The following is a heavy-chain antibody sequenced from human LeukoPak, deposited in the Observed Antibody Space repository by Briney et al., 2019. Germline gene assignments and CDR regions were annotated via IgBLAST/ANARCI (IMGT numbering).Heavy chain of an antibody. CDR2: IYYTANT. CDR3: ARRDHYDSSGYFDY. Sequence: SETLSLTCTVSGGSISSSSYYWGWIRQPPGKGLEWIGSIYYTANTYYNSSLKSRVTISVDTSKNQFSLKLSSVTAADSAVYYCARRDHYDSSGYFDYWGQGTLVTVSS. CDR1: GGSISSSSYY. J-gene: IGHJ4*02. D-gene: IGHD3-22*01. V-gene: IGHV4-39*01.